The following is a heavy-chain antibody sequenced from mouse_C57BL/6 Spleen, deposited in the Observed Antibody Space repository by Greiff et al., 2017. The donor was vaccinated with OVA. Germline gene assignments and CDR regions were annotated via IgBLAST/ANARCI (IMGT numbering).Heavy chain of an antibody. CDR2: IWSGGST. V-gene: IGHV2-2*01. CDR1: GFSLTSYG. Sequence: VQLQQSGPGLVQPSQSLSITCTVSGFSLTSYGVHWVRQSPGKGLEWLGVIWSGGSTDYNAAFISRLSISKDNSKSQVFFKMNSLQADDTAIYYCARGEPFDYWGQGTTLTVSS. CDR3: ARGEPFDY. J-gene: IGHJ2*01.